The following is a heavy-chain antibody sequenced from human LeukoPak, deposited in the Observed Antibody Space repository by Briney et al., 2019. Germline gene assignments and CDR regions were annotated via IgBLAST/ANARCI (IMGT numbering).Heavy chain of an antibody. CDR3: AREDYYDSSGYYFDC. D-gene: IGHD3-22*01. CDR1: GGSISGYY. V-gene: IGHV4-59*08. Sequence: PSETLSLTCSVSGGSISGYYWSWIRQPPGKGLEWIGYIHYSGSTNYNPSLKSRVAISVDTSKNQFSLKLSSVTAADTAVYYCAREDYYDSSGYYFDCWGQGTLVTVSS. J-gene: IGHJ4*02. CDR2: IHYSGST.